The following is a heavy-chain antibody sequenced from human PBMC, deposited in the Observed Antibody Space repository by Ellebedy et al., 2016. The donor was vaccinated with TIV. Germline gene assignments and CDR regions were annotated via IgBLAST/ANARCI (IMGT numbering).Heavy chain of an antibody. J-gene: IGHJ4*02. CDR3: ARDDCSGGSCYVGGGTGY. CDR2: INPNSGGT. CDR1: GYTFTGYY. D-gene: IGHD2-15*01. V-gene: IGHV1-2*04. Sequence: ASVKVSCXASGYTFTGYYMHWVRQAPGQGLEWMGWINPNSGGTNYAQKFQGWVTMTRDTSISTAYMELSRLRSEDTAVYYCARDDCSGGSCYVGGGTGYWGQGTLVTVSS.